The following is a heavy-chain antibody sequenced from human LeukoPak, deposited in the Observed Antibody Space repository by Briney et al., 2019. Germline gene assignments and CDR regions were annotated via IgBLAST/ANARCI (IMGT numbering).Heavy chain of an antibody. CDR3: ARGGSYSFDY. J-gene: IGHJ4*02. Sequence: SQTLSLTCAVSGGSISSGGYSWSWIRQPPGKGLEWIGEINHSGSTNYNPSLKSRVTISVDTSKNQFSLKLSSVTAADTAVYYCARGGSYSFDYWGQGTLVTVSS. V-gene: IGHV4-30-2*01. CDR1: GGSISSGGYS. D-gene: IGHD1-26*01. CDR2: INHSGST.